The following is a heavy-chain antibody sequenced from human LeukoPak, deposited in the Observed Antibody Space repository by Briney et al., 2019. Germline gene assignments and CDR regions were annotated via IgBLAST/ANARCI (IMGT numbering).Heavy chain of an antibody. V-gene: IGHV3-66*01. CDR1: GFTVSSNY. D-gene: IGHD3-9*01. J-gene: IGHJ4*02. CDR3: ARTYYDILTGYYLDY. CDR2: IYSGGST. Sequence: GGSLRLSCAASGFTVSSNYMSWVRQAPGKGLDWVSVIYSGGSTYYADSVKGRFTISRDNSKNTLYLQMNSLRAEDTAVYYCARTYYDILTGYYLDYWGQGTLVTVSS.